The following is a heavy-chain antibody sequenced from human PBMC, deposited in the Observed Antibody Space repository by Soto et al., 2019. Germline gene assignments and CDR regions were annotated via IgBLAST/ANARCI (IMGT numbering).Heavy chain of an antibody. D-gene: IGHD6-19*01. CDR2: MFWNDDR. CDR3: AHTRSSYSNGWYLFDY. J-gene: IGHJ4*02. CDR1: GFSIPTPGGG. V-gene: IGHV2-5*01. Sequence: SGATPGKPTQTLTLTRTFPGFSIPTPGGGVARIRQPPRKALDWLALMFWNDDRRYSPSQKSRLIITGDASKNSVVLTLTNMDPVDTATYYCAHTRSSYSNGWYLFDYWGQGTLVTVSS.